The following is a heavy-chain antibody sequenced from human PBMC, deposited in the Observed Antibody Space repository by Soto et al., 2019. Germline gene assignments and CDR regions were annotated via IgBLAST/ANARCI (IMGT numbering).Heavy chain of an antibody. CDR2: IKFSRST. CDR3: ARRSSLFGGVIATPNCSLP. J-gene: IGHJ5*02. D-gene: IGHD3-16*02. CDR1: GGSISSSVYY. V-gene: IGHV4-39*07. Sequence: SETLSLTCSVSGGSISSSVYYGGWIRQPPGKGLEWIGSIKFSRSTSYNPSLKSRVTISIDTSKNQFSLKLSSVTAADTAVYYCARRSSLFGGVIATPNCSLPWGHGPPVTVPP.